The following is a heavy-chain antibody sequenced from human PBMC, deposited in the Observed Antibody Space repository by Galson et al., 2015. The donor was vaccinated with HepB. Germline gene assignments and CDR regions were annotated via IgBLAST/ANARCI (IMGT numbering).Heavy chain of an antibody. CDR2: INTDGSIT. Sequence: SLRLSCAASGFTFSSYWMHWVRQTPGKGPVWVSRINTDGSITGHADSVKGRFTMSRDNARNTLYLQMNSLTPEDTAVYYCARDVVAGVAGPPGDFWGQGALVTVSS. V-gene: IGHV3-74*01. CDR3: ARDVVAGVAGPPGDF. J-gene: IGHJ4*02. D-gene: IGHD6-19*01. CDR1: GFTFSSYW.